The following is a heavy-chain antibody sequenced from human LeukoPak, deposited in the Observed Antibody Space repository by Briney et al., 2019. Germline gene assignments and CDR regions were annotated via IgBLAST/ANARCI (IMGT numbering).Heavy chain of an antibody. CDR2: VYPGDSDT. Sequence: GGALQISSKGAGDSFSSYWIGWVRQMPGKGLEWMGIVYPGDSDTTYSPSFQGQVTISADKSISTAYLQWNSLKASDTAMYYCARRSYGWGQTPGAYYFDYWGQGTLVTVSS. CDR1: GDSFSSYW. J-gene: IGHJ4*02. CDR3: ARRSYGWGQTPGAYYFDY. V-gene: IGHV5-51*01. D-gene: IGHD6-19*01.